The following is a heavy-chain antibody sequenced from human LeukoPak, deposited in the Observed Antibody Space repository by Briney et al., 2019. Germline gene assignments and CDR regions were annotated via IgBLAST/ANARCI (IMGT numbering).Heavy chain of an antibody. CDR2: INCSGST. V-gene: IGHV4-34*01. J-gene: IGHJ6*03. CDR3: ARHGTRYYYYYMDV. D-gene: IGHD1-26*01. CDR1: GGSFSGYY. Sequence: SETLSLTCAVYGGSFSGYYWSWIRQPPGKGLEWIGEINCSGSTKYNPSLKSRVTISVDTSKNQFSLKLSSVTAADTAVYYCARHGTRYYYYYMDVWGKGTTVTVSS.